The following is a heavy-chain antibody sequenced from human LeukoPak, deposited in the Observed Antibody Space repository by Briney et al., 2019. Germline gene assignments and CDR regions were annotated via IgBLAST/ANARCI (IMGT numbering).Heavy chain of an antibody. CDR1: GYTFNVYY. CDR3: ARGGRPADY. J-gene: IGHJ4*02. Sequence: ASVTVSCKAFGYTFNVYYIHWVRQAPGQGLEWMGWITPANAKTGYAQKFQGRLTITRNTSISTVYMELGTLRSEDTAVYYCARGGRPADYWGQGTLVTVSS. CDR2: ITPANAKT. V-gene: IGHV1-8*03.